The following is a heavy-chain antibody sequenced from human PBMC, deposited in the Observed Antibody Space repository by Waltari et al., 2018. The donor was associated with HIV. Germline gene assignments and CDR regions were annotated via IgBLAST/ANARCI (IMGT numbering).Heavy chain of an antibody. D-gene: IGHD1-1*01. Sequence: EVQLVESGGGLVQPGGSLRLSCAASGFTFSNYDMHCVRQATGKGLEWVSGIGTAGDTYYPGSVKGRFTISRENAKNSLHLQMNSLRAGDTAVYYCVRICKLNCYYYYGMDVWGQGTTVTVSS. CDR3: VRICKLNCYYYYGMDV. J-gene: IGHJ6*02. CDR2: IGTAGDT. CDR1: GFTFSNYD. V-gene: IGHV3-13*01.